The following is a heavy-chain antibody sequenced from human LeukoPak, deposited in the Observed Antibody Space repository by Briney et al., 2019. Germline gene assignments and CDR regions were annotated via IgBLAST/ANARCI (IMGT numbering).Heavy chain of an antibody. V-gene: IGHV4-39*07. CDR1: GGSISSSSYY. Sequence: SETLSLTCTVSGGSISSSSYYWGWIRQPPGKGLECIGSIYYSGSTYYNPSLKSRVTISVDTSKNQFSLKLSSVTAADTAVYYCARCKGLNAFDIWGQGTLVTVSS. D-gene: IGHD6-19*01. J-gene: IGHJ3*02. CDR2: IYYSGST. CDR3: ARCKGLNAFDI.